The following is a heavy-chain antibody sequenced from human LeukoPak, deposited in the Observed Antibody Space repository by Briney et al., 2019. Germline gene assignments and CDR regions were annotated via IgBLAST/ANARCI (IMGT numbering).Heavy chain of an antibody. Sequence: GGSLRLSCTASGFTFSSYAMSWVRQAPGKGLEWVSAISGSGGSTYYADSVKGRFTISRDNSKNTLYLQMNSLRAEDTAVYYCAKDLRGYNYGFYFDYWGQGTLVTVSS. V-gene: IGHV3-23*01. CDR3: AKDLRGYNYGFYFDY. CDR1: GFTFSSYA. CDR2: ISGSGGST. D-gene: IGHD5-18*01. J-gene: IGHJ4*02.